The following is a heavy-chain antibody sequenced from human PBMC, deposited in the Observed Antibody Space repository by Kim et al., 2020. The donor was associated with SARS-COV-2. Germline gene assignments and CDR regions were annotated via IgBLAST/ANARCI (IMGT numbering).Heavy chain of an antibody. CDR3: AKGARENTAAAADDY. J-gene: IGHJ4*02. D-gene: IGHD6-13*01. Sequence: AAKVRFTIPKDNSKNTLYLQMHSLSAEDTAVYYCAKGARENTAAAADDYWGQGTLVTVSS. V-gene: IGHV3-23*01.